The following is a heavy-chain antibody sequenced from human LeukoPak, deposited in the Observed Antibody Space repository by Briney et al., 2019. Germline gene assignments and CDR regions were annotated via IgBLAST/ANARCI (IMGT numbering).Heavy chain of an antibody. V-gene: IGHV3-7*01. Sequence: GGSLRLSCAASGFTFSSYWMSWVRRAPGKGLEWVANIKQDGSEKYYVDSVKGRFTISRDNAKNSLYLQMNSLGVEDTAVYYCARRSSKYGSGSYSIWGQGTLVTVSS. CDR3: ARRSSKYGSGSYSI. CDR1: GFTFSSYW. CDR2: IKQDGSEK. D-gene: IGHD3-10*01. J-gene: IGHJ4*02.